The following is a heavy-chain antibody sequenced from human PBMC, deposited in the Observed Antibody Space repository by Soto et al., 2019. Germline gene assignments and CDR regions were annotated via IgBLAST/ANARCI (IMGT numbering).Heavy chain of an antibody. CDR1: GGSITSNANY. J-gene: IGHJ4*02. Sequence: SETLSLTCSVSGGSITSNANYWAWFRQPPGRGLEWIGSIYYDGSTYYNPSLKYRATISADTSKNQFSLKVSSVTAADTAVYYCARGSRWGSGSYYIAYWGQGTLVTVSS. CDR3: ARGSRWGSGSYYIAY. D-gene: IGHD3-10*01. V-gene: IGHV4-39*07. CDR2: IYYDGST.